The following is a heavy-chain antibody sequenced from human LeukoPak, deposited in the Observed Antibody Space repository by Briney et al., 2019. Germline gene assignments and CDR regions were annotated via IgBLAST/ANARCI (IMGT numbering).Heavy chain of an antibody. Sequence: SGPTLVNTTQTLTLTCTFSGFSLTTSGVGVGWIRQPPGKALECLALIYWDDDKRYSPSLKSRLTITKDTSKNQVVLTMTNMDPVDTATYYCARRLGPRGSSWSSAYFDYWGQGTLVTVSS. CDR1: GFSLTTSGVG. CDR3: ARRLGPRGSSWSSAYFDY. V-gene: IGHV2-5*02. J-gene: IGHJ4*02. D-gene: IGHD6-13*01. CDR2: IYWDDDK.